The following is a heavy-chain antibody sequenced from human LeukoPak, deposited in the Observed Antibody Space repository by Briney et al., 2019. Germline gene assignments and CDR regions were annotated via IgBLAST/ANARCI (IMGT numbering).Heavy chain of an antibody. Sequence: GGSLRLSCAASGFSFSSYGMYWVRQAPGKGLEWVAFIRYDGSSKYYADSVKGRFTISRDNSKNTLYLQMNSLRAEDTAVYYCARARSSYGYGDAFDIWGQGTMVTVSS. CDR2: IRYDGSSK. CDR3: ARARSSYGYGDAFDI. D-gene: IGHD5-18*01. J-gene: IGHJ3*02. CDR1: GFSFSSYG. V-gene: IGHV3-30*02.